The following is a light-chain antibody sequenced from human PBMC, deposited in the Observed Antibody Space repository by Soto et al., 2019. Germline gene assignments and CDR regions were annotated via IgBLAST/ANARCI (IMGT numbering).Light chain of an antibody. V-gene: IGKV1-5*03. J-gene: IGKJ1*01. CDR1: QSISIW. Sequence: DIQMTQSPSTLSASVGDRVTITCRASQSISIWLAWYQQKPGKAPKILIYKASSLESGVPSRFSGSGSGTEFTITISSPQPDDFATYYCQQYSTYTPRTFGEGTKVDIK. CDR2: KAS. CDR3: QQYSTYTPRT.